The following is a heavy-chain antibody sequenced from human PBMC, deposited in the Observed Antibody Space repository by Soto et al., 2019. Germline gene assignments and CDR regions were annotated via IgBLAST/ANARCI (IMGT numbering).Heavy chain of an antibody. CDR3: AREYXP. V-gene: IGHV4-59*01. Sequence: PSETLSLTCTVSGGSINNNFWGWIRQPPGKGLEWIGYVYYDGHTDYNPSLESRVTIAVDTSKNQFSLRLTSVTAADTAVYYCAREYXPWSQGTLVTVSS. CDR2: VYYDGHT. CDR1: GGSINNNF. J-gene: IGHJ5*02.